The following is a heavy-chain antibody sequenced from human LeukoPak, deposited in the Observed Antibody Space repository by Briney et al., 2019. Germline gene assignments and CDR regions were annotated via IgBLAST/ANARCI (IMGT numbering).Heavy chain of an antibody. V-gene: IGHV3-53*01. Sequence: GGSLRLSCAASGFTVRSNYVSWVRQAPGKGLEWVSVIYSGGSTYYADSVKGRFTISRDNSKNTLYLQMNSLRAEDTAVYYCAKARPQQLVEGGFDYWGQGTLVTVSS. CDR2: IYSGGST. CDR3: AKARPQQLVEGGFDY. D-gene: IGHD6-13*01. J-gene: IGHJ4*02. CDR1: GFTVRSNY.